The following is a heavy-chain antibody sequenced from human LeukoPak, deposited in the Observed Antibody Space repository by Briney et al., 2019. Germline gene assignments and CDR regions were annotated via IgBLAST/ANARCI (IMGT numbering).Heavy chain of an antibody. CDR2: TYYNSKWYT. J-gene: IGHJ5*02. CDR3: ARAPEVYDSTSYGGGWLDP. V-gene: IGHV6-1*01. Sequence: SQTLSLTCAISGDGVSTASNAWYWIRQSPSRGLEWLGRTYYNSKWYTDYAVSVSGRTTINPDTSRNQLSLQLSFVTPEDTAVYYCARAPEVYDSTSYGGGWLDPWGQGIRVTVSS. D-gene: IGHD3-22*01. CDR1: GDGVSTASNA.